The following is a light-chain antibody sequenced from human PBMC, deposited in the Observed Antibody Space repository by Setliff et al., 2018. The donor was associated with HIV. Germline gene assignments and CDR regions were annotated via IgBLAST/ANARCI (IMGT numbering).Light chain of an antibody. V-gene: IGLV2-14*01. CDR3: SSYISSSTL. Sequence: QSVLTQPASVSGSPGQSITISCTGTSSDVCGYNFVSWYQQHPGKAPKLIIYEVSNRPSGVSNRFSGSKSGNTASLTISGLQAEDEADYYCSSYISSSTLFGTGTKAPS. CDR2: EVS. CDR1: SSDVCGYNF. J-gene: IGLJ1*01.